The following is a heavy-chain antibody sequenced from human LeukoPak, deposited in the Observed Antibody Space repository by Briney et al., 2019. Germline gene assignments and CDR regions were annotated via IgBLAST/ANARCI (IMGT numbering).Heavy chain of an antibody. CDR3: ARLGFSNFEFDY. Sequence: PSETLSLTCSVSGGSISSADYYWSWIRQPPGKGLEWIGYIYYSGSTNYNPSLKSRVTISVDTSKNQFSLKLSSVTAADTAVYYCARLGFSNFEFDYWGQGTLVTVSS. J-gene: IGHJ4*02. CDR1: GGSISSADYY. CDR2: IYYSGST. D-gene: IGHD4-11*01. V-gene: IGHV4-61*08.